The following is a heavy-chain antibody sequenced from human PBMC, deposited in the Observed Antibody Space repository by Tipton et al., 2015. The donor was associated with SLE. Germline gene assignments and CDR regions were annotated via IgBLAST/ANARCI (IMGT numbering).Heavy chain of an antibody. Sequence: TLSLTCAVYGGSFSGYYWSWIRQPPGKGLEWIGEINHSGSTNYNPSLKSRVTISVDTSKNQFSLKLSSVTAADTAVYYCARGQIFGVVSRDDDAFDIWGQGTMVTVSS. CDR3: ARGQIFGVVSRDDDAFDI. D-gene: IGHD3-3*01. CDR1: GGSFSGYY. CDR2: INHSGST. V-gene: IGHV4-34*01. J-gene: IGHJ3*02.